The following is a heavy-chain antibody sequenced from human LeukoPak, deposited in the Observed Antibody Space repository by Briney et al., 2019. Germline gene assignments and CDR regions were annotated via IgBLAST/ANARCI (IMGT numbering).Heavy chain of an antibody. D-gene: IGHD3-10*01. CDR3: ARDSTMVRGVIGY. V-gene: IGHV4-39*07. CDR2: IYYSGST. CDR1: GGSISSSSYY. J-gene: IGHJ4*02. Sequence: KPSETLSLTCTVSGGSISSSSYYWGWIRQPPGKGLEWIGSIYYSGSTYYNPSLKSRVTISVDTSKNQFSLKLSSVTAADTAVYYCARDSTMVRGVIGYWGQGTLVTVSS.